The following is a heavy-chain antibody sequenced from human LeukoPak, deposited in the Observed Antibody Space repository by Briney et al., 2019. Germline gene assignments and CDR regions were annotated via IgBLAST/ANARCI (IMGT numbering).Heavy chain of an antibody. CDR3: ARDPGDFWSGSRSTFDI. CDR1: GFTVSSDY. D-gene: IGHD3-3*01. Sequence: PGGSLRLSCAASGFTVSSDYMTWVRQAPGKGLEWVSAISGSGGSTYYADSVKGRFTISRDNSKNTLYLQMNSLRAEDTAVYYCARDPGDFWSGSRSTFDIWGQGTMVTVSS. CDR2: ISGSGGST. V-gene: IGHV3-23*01. J-gene: IGHJ3*02.